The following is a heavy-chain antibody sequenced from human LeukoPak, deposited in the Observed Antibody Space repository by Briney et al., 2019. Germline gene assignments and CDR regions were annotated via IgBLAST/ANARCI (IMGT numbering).Heavy chain of an antibody. CDR1: GFTFSSYS. D-gene: IGHD6-19*01. CDR2: ISGSGRTR. Sequence: GGSLRLSCAASGFTFSSYSMNWVRQAPGKGLEWVSYISGSGRTRYYADSVKGRFTISRDNAKNSLYLQLNSLRVDDTAIYYCARAPDELAVDFDYWGQGTLVTVSS. J-gene: IGHJ4*02. CDR3: ARAPDELAVDFDY. V-gene: IGHV3-48*04.